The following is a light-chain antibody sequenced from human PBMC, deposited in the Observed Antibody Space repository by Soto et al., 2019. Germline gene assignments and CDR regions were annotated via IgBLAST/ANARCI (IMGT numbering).Light chain of an antibody. J-gene: IGKJ5*01. Sequence: DIQMTQSPSSLTPSVGDRVTISXRASQSIIIYLHWYQQKPGXAPKXXXDPXSSLQRGGPSRLSGSGSGTDFTLTISSLQPEYFATYYCQQSYSTTSTFGQGTRLEIK. V-gene: IGKV1-39*01. CDR2: PXS. CDR3: QQSYSTTST. CDR1: QSIIIY.